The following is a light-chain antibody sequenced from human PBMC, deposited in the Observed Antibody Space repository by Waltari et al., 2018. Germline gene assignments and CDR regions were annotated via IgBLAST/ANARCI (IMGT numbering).Light chain of an antibody. CDR2: DAS. Sequence: DIFLTQSPGTLPLSPGEGATLSCRASQSISRFLAWYQQKPGQAPRLLIYDASTRATGIPDRFRGSGSGTDFSLTISRLEPEDFAVYYCQKYGTLPATFGQGTKVEIK. J-gene: IGKJ1*01. CDR3: QKYGTLPAT. CDR1: QSISRF. V-gene: IGKV3-20*01.